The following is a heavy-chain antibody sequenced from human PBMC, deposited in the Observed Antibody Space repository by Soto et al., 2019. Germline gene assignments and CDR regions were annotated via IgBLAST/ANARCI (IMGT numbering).Heavy chain of an antibody. Sequence: EVQLVESGGGLVKPGGSLRLYCAASGFTFTNAWRSWVSQSPGKGLEWVGRIKSKADGGTTDYAAPVKGRFNISRDDSKNTLYLQMNSLRTEDTAVYFWTTCSRVSCYGPLDVWGKGTTVTVSS. CDR3: TTCSRVSCYGPLDV. J-gene: IGHJ6*03. CDR1: GFTFTNAW. D-gene: IGHD2-15*01. V-gene: IGHV3-15*01. CDR2: IKSKADGGTT.